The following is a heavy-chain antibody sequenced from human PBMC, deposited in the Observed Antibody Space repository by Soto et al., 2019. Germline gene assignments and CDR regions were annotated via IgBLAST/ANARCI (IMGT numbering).Heavy chain of an antibody. CDR2: IYFSGST. D-gene: IGHD3-10*01. J-gene: IGHJ3*02. Sequence: QVQLQESGPGLVKPSQTLSLTCTVSGASINGGGYYWSWIRQLPGKGLEWIGYIYFSGSTYYNPSLKSRVTISVDTSKNQFSLKLSSVTAADTAVYYCARDGHYGSGGGGDAFDIWGQGTMVTVSS. V-gene: IGHV4-31*03. CDR1: GASINGGGYY. CDR3: ARDGHYGSGGGGDAFDI.